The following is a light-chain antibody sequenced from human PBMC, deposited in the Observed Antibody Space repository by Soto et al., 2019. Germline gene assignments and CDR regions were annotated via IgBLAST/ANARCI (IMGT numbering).Light chain of an antibody. CDR3: QQHHSYPYT. CDR1: RDINDY. J-gene: IGKJ2*01. Sequence: DIQLTQSPSAMSASIGDGVTITCRASRDINDYLGWFQQKPGKAPQRLLHSATTLQSGVPSRFSGSGSGTEFTLTIRGLQPEDSATYYCQQHHSYPYTFGQGTHLEIK. CDR2: SAT. V-gene: IGKV1-17*03.